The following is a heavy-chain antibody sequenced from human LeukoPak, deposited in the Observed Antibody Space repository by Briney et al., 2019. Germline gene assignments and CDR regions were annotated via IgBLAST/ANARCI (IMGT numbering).Heavy chain of an antibody. J-gene: IGHJ4*02. D-gene: IGHD3-22*01. Sequence: GGSLRLSCTASGFTFGDYTMSWVRQAPGKGLEWVGFIRSKAYGGTTEYAASVKGRFTIARDDSKSIAYLQMNSLKTEDTAMYYCISQYYDSSGFPIAYYFDYWGQGTLVTVSS. CDR1: GFTFGDYT. CDR3: ISQYYDSSGFPIAYYFDY. V-gene: IGHV3-49*04. CDR2: IRSKAYGGTT.